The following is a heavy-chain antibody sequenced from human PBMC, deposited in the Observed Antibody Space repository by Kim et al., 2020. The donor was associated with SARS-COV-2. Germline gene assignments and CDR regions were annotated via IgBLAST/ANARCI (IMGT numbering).Heavy chain of an antibody. CDR2: ISYDGSNK. D-gene: IGHD3-10*01. CDR3: ARVGFGAINYYYGMDV. Sequence: GGSLRLSCAASGFTFSSYAMHWVRQAPGKGLEWVAVISYDGSNKYYADSVKGRFTISRDNSKNTLYLQMNSLRAEDTAVYYCARVGFGAINYYYGMDVWGQGTTVTVSS. V-gene: IGHV3-30*04. J-gene: IGHJ6*02. CDR1: GFTFSSYA.